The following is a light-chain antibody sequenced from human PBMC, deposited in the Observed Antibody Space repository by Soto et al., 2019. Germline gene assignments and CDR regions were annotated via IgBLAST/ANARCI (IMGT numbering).Light chain of an antibody. V-gene: IGKV1-39*01. J-gene: IGKJ3*01. CDR1: QSISSY. CDR3: QHLTSYPRT. CDR2: AAS. Sequence: DIQMTQSPYSLSASVGDRDTITCRAGQSISSYLNWYQQKPGKAPKLLIYAASSLQSGVPSRFSGSGSGTDFTLTISSLHPEDFATYYCQHLTSYPRTFGPGTKVDIK.